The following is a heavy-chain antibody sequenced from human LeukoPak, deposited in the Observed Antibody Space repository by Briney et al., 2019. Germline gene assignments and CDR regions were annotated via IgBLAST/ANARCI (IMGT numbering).Heavy chain of an antibody. J-gene: IGHJ4*02. CDR1: GFTFSNFA. CDR3: GKEGSRRRFDFDS. V-gene: IGHV3-23*01. Sequence: PGGSLRLSCAASGFTFSNFAMSWFRQAPGRGLEWVSAAGTATDTSYADSVKGRFTISRDNSKNTLYLQMNSLGAEDTAVYYCGKEGSRRRFDFDSWGRGTLVTVSS. D-gene: IGHD3-16*01. CDR2: AGTATDT.